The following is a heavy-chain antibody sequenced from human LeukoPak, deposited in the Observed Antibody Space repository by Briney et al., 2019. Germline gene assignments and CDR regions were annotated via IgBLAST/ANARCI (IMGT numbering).Heavy chain of an antibody. J-gene: IGHJ4*02. D-gene: IGHD3-22*01. V-gene: IGHV4-34*01. CDR2: INHSGST. CDR1: GGSFSGYY. Sequence: SETLSLTCAVYGGSFSGYYWSWIRQPPGKGLEWIGEINHSGSTNYNPSLKSRVTISVDTSKNQFSLKLSSVTAADTAVYYCARGNRHRDYYDSSGYDYWGRGTLVTVSS. CDR3: ARGNRHRDYYDSSGYDY.